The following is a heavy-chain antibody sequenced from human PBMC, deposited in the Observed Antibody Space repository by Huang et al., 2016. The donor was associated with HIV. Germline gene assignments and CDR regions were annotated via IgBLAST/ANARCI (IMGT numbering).Heavy chain of an antibody. D-gene: IGHD3-3*01. J-gene: IGHJ4*02. CDR2: IISKASGGTT. Sequence: EVQLVESGGGLVKTGRSLRLSCTASGFHFGDYAMSWFRRDPWKGLGLVGFIISKASGGTTEYAASMKGRFTISRDESKSIAYLQMNSLKIEDTAVYYCTRENYDFWSCYYKYYFDYWGQGTLVTVSS. CDR1: GFHFGDYA. CDR3: TRENYDFWSCYYKYYFDY. V-gene: IGHV3-49*05.